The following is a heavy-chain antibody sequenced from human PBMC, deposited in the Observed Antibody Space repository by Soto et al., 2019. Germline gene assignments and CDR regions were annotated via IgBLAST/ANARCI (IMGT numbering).Heavy chain of an antibody. Sequence: GASVKVSCKASGGTFSSYATSWVRQAPGQGLEWMGGIIPIFGTANYAQKFQGRVTITADESTSTAYMELSSLRSEDTAVYYCARGDTVVVAAIPRYYGMDVWGQGTTVTVSS. CDR1: GGTFSSYA. V-gene: IGHV1-69*13. J-gene: IGHJ6*02. CDR2: IIPIFGTA. D-gene: IGHD2-15*01. CDR3: ARGDTVVVAAIPRYYGMDV.